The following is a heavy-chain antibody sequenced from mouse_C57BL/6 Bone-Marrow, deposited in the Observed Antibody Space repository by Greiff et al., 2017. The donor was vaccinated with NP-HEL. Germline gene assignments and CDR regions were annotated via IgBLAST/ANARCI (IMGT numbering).Heavy chain of an antibody. J-gene: IGHJ1*03. CDR1: GYTFTSYW. Sequence: QVQLKQPGAELVKPGASVKLSCKASGYTFTSYWMQWVKQRPGQGLEWIGEIDPSDSYTNYNQKFKGKATLTVDTSSSTAYMQLSSLTSEDSAVYYCARMDDDDWYFDVWGTGTTVTVSS. CDR3: ARMDDDDWYFDV. CDR2: IDPSDSYT. V-gene: IGHV1-50*01. D-gene: IGHD2-12*01.